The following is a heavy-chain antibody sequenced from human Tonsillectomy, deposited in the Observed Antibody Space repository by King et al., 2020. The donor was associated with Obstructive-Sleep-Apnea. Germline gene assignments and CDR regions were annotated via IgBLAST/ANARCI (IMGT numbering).Heavy chain of an antibody. CDR3: ARETPQGATSFYDYYGMDV. CDR2: IIPILGIA. J-gene: IGHJ6*02. V-gene: IGHV1-69*09. Sequence: QLVQSGAEVKKPGSSVKVSCKASGGTFSSYAISWVRQAPGQGLEWMGGIIPILGIANYAQKFQGRVTITADKSTSTAYMELSSLRSEDTAVYYCARETPQGATSFYDYYGMDVWGQGTTVTVSS. CDR1: GGTFSSYA. D-gene: IGHD1-26*01.